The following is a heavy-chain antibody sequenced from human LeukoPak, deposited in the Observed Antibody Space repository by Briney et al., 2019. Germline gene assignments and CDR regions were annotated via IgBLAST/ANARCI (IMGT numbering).Heavy chain of an antibody. CDR3: ARARHSSSWYYFDY. D-gene: IGHD6-13*01. CDR1: GFTFSSYA. Sequence: GGSLRLSCAASGFTFSSYAMHWVRQAPGKGLEWVSIIYSGGSTYYADSVKGRFTISRDNSKNTLYLQMNSLRAEDTAVYYCARARHSSSWYYFDYWGQGTLVTVSS. J-gene: IGHJ4*02. CDR2: IYSGGST. V-gene: IGHV3-66*02.